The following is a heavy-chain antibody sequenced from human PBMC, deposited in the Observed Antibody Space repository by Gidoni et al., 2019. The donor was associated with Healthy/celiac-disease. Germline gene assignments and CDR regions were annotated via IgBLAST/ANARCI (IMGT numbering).Heavy chain of an antibody. CDR2: IYPGDSDT. V-gene: IGHV5-51*01. CDR1: GYIITSYW. D-gene: IGHD2-2*01. CDR3: ARQVVVVPAATYGMDV. J-gene: IGHJ6*02. Sequence: VQLAQSGAAVQKPGESLTISCKGSGYIITSYWIGWVRQMPGKGLEWMGIIYPGDSDTRYSPSFQGQVTSSADKSISTAYLQWSSLKASYTAMYYCARQVVVVPAATYGMDVWGQGTTVTVSS.